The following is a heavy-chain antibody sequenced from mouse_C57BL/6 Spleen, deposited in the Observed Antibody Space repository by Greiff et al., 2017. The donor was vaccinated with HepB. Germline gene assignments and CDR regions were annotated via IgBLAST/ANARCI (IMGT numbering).Heavy chain of an antibody. CDR1: GYAFSDYW. D-gene: IGHD3-3*01. CDR2: IYPGDGST. J-gene: IGHJ3*01. CDR3: ARGTSFAY. V-gene: IGHV1-80*01. Sequence: VQLQQSGAELVKPGASVKISCKASGYAFSDYWMNWVKQRPGQGLEWIGQIYPGDGSTNFNGKFKGKATLTADKSSSTAYIQLSSLTSEDSAVYFCARGTSFAYWGQGTLVTVSA.